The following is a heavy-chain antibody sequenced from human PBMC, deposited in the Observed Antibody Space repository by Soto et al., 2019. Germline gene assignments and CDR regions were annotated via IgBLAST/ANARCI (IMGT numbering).Heavy chain of an antibody. J-gene: IGHJ4*02. D-gene: IGHD2-15*01. Sequence: QVQLVQSGAEVKKPGASVKVSCKASGYTFTSYAIHWVRQAPGQRLEWMGWINAGNGNTKYSQKFQGRVTITRDTSASTAYMELSSLRSEDTAVYYCASSFCSGGSCYPPFDYWGQGTLVTVSS. CDR2: INAGNGNT. V-gene: IGHV1-3*01. CDR3: ASSFCSGGSCYPPFDY. CDR1: GYTFTSYA.